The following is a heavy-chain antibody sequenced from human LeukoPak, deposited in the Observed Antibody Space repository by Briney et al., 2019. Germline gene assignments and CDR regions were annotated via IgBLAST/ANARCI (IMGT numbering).Heavy chain of an antibody. V-gene: IGHV3-21*01. CDR2: ISSSSSYI. CDR3: ARDPAIDSSGYYNGY. J-gene: IGHJ4*02. D-gene: IGHD3-22*01. Sequence: GGSLRLSCAASGFTFSSYSMNWVRQAPGKGLEWVSSISSSSSYIYYADSVKGRFTISRDNAKNSLYLQMNSLRAEDTPVYYCARDPAIDSSGYYNGYWGQGTLVTVSS. CDR1: GFTFSSYS.